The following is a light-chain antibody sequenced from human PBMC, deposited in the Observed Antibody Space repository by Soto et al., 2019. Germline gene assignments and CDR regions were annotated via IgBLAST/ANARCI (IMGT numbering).Light chain of an antibody. Sequence: EIVMTQSPATLSVSPGERATLSCRASQSVSSNLAWYQQKPDQAPRLLIYGASTRATGIPARFSGSGSGTDVTLTISSLQSEDFAVYYCQQYNNWPLTFGGGTKMEIK. J-gene: IGKJ4*01. CDR2: GAS. V-gene: IGKV3-15*01. CDR1: QSVSSN. CDR3: QQYNNWPLT.